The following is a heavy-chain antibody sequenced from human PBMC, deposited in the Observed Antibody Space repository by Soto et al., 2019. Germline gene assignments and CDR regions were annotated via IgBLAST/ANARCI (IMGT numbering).Heavy chain of an antibody. Sequence: HLQLQESGPGLVKPSETLSLTCTVSDDSITSGAYYWGLIRQPPGKGLEWIGTIQYRGSTYYNPSLKSRATMSLDTSKNQYSLRLSSVTAADTAVYFCAGIFWFGDLLFDYWGPGTLVTVSS. CDR2: IQYRGST. CDR1: DDSITSGAYY. D-gene: IGHD3-10*01. J-gene: IGHJ4*02. CDR3: AGIFWFGDLLFDY. V-gene: IGHV4-39*01.